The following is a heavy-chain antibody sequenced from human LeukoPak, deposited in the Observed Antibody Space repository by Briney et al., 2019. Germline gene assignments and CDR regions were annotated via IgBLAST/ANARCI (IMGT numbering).Heavy chain of an antibody. CDR2: ISSSSSTI. Sequence: GGSLRLSCTASGFTFTDYAMNWVRQAPGKGLEWVSYISSSSSTIYYADSVKGRFTISRDNAKNSLYLQMNSLRAEDTAVYYCASRSDYWGQGTLVTVSS. V-gene: IGHV3-48*04. CDR3: ASRSDY. CDR1: GFTFTDYA. J-gene: IGHJ4*02.